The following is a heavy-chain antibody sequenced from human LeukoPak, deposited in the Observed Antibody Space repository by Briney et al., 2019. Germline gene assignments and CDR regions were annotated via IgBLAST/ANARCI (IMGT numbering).Heavy chain of an antibody. CDR1: GYSISSGYY. D-gene: IGHD3-10*01. V-gene: IGHV4-38-2*02. CDR2: IYHSGST. J-gene: IGHJ4*02. CDR3: ATLGDYYGSGSRYNYFDY. Sequence: SETLSLTCTVSGYSISSGYYWGWIRQPPGKGLEWIGSIYHSGSTYYNPSLKSRVTISVDTSKNQFSLKLSSVTAADTAVYYCATLGDYYGSGSRYNYFDYWGQGTVVTISS.